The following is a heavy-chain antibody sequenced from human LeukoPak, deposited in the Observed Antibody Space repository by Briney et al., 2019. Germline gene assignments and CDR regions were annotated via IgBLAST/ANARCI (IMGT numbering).Heavy chain of an antibody. D-gene: IGHD1-26*01. CDR3: VKGGAWQGSATDV. V-gene: IGHV3-74*01. CDR2: IYNDDRST. CDR1: GFPFSTYY. Sequence: GGSLSLSCAVSGFPFSTYYMHWVRQAPGKALVWVSRIYNDDRSTTYAESVRGRFTISSDNGKNTLYLQMSSLRDGDAAVYYCVKGGAWQGSATDVWGQGTTVTVSS. J-gene: IGHJ6*02.